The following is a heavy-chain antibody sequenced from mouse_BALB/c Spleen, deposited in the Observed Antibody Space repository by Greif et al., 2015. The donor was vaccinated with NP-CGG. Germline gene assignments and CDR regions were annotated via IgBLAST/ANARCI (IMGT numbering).Heavy chain of an antibody. V-gene: IGHV5-17*02. CDR1: GFTFSSFG. D-gene: IGHD6-2*01. Sequence: EVHLVESGGGLVQPGGSRKLSCAASGFTFSSFGMHWVRQAPEKGLEWVAYISSGSSTIYYADTVKGRFTISRDNPKNTLFLKKTTLKSLGTRMYYCARDISLFDYWGPSAPLTLS. CDR3: ARDISLFDY. J-gene: IGHJ2*01. CDR2: ISSGSSTI.